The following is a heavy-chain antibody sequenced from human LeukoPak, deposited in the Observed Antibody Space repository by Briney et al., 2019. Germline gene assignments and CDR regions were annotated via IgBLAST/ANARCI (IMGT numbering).Heavy chain of an antibody. CDR2: ISAYNGNT. D-gene: IGHD4-17*01. J-gene: IGHJ5*02. CDR1: GYTFTSYG. CDR3: ARGRTVTNRGGYNWFDP. V-gene: IGHV1-18*01. Sequence: GASVKVSCKASGYTFTSYGISWVRQAPGQGLEWMGWISAYNGNTNYAQKLQGRVTMTTDTSTSTAYMELRSLRSDDTAVYYCARGRTVTNRGGYNWFDPWGQGTLVTVSS.